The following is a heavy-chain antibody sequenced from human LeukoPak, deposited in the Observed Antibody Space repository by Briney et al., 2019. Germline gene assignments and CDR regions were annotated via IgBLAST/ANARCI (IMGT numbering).Heavy chain of an antibody. D-gene: IGHD6-19*01. Sequence: ASVKVSCKASGGTFSSYAISWVRQAPGQGLEWMGGIIPIFGTANYAQKFQGRVTITADKSTSTAYMELSSLRSEDTAVYYCAREMADSTGWNSFDIWGQGTMVTVSS. CDR2: IIPIFGTA. V-gene: IGHV1-69*06. CDR3: AREMADSTGWNSFDI. J-gene: IGHJ3*02. CDR1: GGTFSSYA.